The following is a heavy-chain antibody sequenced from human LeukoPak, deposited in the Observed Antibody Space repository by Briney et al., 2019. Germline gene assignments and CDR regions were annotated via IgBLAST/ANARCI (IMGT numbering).Heavy chain of an antibody. CDR3: ARGGGLSYYFDY. Sequence: TLSPTCSVSSGSITVFYSGWVRPPPGGGLGWIGTIYYSGGTNYNPSPKSRVTISVGTSKGKFSLTVKSVTAADAAVYYCARGGGLSYYFDYWGQGILVTVSS. J-gene: IGHJ4*02. CDR2: IYYSGGT. D-gene: IGHD2-15*01. CDR1: SGSITVFY. V-gene: IGHV4-59*01.